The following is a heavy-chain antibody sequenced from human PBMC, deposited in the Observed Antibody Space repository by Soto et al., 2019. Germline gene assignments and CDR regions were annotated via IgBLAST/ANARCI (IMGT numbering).Heavy chain of an antibody. D-gene: IGHD6-6*01. J-gene: IGHJ6*02. Sequence: QVQLVQSGAEVKKPGSSVKVSCKASGGTFSSYAISWVRQDPGQGLEWMGGIIPIFGTANYAQKFQGRVTITADESTSTAYMALSSLRSEDTAVYYGALSRSSYYYYGMDVWGQGTTVTVSS. V-gene: IGHV1-69*01. CDR3: ALSRSSYYYYGMDV. CDR1: GGTFSSYA. CDR2: IIPIFGTA.